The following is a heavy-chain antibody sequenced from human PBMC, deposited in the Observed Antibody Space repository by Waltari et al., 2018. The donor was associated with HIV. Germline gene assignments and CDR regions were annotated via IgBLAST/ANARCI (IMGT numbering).Heavy chain of an antibody. J-gene: IGHJ6*02. CDR2: INHNSGDT. Sequence: QEHLVQSGAEVKKPGASVKVSCTASGHTFTGYYIHWVGQARGQGLEWVGRINHNSGDTHYAQKFQGRVTMTRDTSISTGYMELHSLTSDDTGVYFCARVRGGGMDVWGQGTTVTVSS. CDR3: ARVRGGGMDV. CDR1: GHTFTGYY. V-gene: IGHV1-2*05. D-gene: IGHD5-12*01.